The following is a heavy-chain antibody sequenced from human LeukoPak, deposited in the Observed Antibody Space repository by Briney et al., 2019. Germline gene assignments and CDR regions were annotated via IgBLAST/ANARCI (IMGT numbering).Heavy chain of an antibody. CDR3: ASPSAETTAINGWYFDV. Sequence: QPGGSLRLSCAASGFAFSSYWMHWVRQAPGKGLEWVSVIYSGGTTYYTDYLKGRFTISREYSENTLYLQMNNLRAEDTAVYYCASPSAETTAINGWYFDVWGRGTLVTVSS. V-gene: IGHV3-66*01. D-gene: IGHD5-24*01. CDR1: GFAFSSYW. J-gene: IGHJ2*01. CDR2: IYSGGTT.